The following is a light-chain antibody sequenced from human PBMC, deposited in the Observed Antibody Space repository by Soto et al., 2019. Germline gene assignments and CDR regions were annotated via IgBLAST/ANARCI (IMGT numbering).Light chain of an antibody. J-gene: IGKJ1*01. V-gene: IGKV1-5*01. CDR1: QSISTS. CDR3: QQYNSYSPRT. CDR2: DAS. Sequence: DIQMTQSPSTLSAYVGDRVTITCRATQSISTSLAWYQQKPGKAPNLLIYDASTLENGVPSRFSGSASGTDFTLTISSLQPYDFATYYCQQYNSYSPRTFGQGTNVDI.